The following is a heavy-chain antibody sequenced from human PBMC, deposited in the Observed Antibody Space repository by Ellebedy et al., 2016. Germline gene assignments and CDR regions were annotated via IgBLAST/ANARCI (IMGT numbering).Heavy chain of an antibody. J-gene: IGHJ4*02. CDR2: IKQDGSKK. CDR3: AKGSGWLCDY. D-gene: IGHD2-21*01. CDR1: GSTFSTFW. V-gene: IGHV3-7*03. Sequence: GGSLRLSCAASGSTFSTFWMTWFRQAPGKGLEWVASIKQDGSKKDYVDSVKGRFTISRDNARNSLYLQMNSLRAEDTAMYYCAKGSGWLCDYWGQGILVTVSS.